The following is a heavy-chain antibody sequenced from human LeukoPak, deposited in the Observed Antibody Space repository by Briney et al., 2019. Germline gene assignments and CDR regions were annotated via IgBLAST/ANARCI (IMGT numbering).Heavy chain of an antibody. J-gene: IGHJ3*02. V-gene: IGHV1-18*01. Sequence: ASVKVSCKASGYTFNNYGINWVRQAPGQGLEWMGWISTYNDNTNYAQKLQGRVTMTTDTYTSTAYMELRGLRPDDAAVYFCARDMREYDILTGYGKHAFDMWGQGTMVTVSS. CDR3: ARDMREYDILTGYGKHAFDM. CDR1: GYTFNNYG. D-gene: IGHD3-9*01. CDR2: ISTYNDNT.